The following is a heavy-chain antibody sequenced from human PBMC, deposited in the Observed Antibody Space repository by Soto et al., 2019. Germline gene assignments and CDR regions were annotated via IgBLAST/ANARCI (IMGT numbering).Heavy chain of an antibody. Sequence: PSETLSLTCTVSGGSISSGDYYRSWIRQPPGKGLEWIGYIYYSGSTYYNPSLKSRVTISVDTSKNQFSLKLSSVTAADTAVYYCARDVHIVVVPGWFDPWGQGTLVTVSS. D-gene: IGHD2-2*01. CDR2: IYYSGST. CDR3: ARDVHIVVVPGWFDP. CDR1: GGSISSGDYY. J-gene: IGHJ5*02. V-gene: IGHV4-30-4*01.